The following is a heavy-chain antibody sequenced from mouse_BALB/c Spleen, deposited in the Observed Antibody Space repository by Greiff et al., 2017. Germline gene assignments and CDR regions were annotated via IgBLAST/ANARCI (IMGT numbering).Heavy chain of an antibody. D-gene: IGHD4-1*01. Sequence: EVQLQESGPSLVKPSQTLSLTCSVTGDSITSGYWNWIRKFPGNKLEYMGYISYSGSTYYNPSLKSRISITRDTSKNQYYLQLNSVTTEDTATYYCARPLTGSQGGFAYWGQGTLVTVSA. CDR3: ARPLTGSQGGFAY. V-gene: IGHV3-8*02. CDR2: ISYSGST. CDR1: GDSITSGY. J-gene: IGHJ3*01.